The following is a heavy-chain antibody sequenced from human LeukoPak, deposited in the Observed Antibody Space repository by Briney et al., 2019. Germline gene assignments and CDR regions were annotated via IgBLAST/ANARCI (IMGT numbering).Heavy chain of an antibody. CDR1: GGSIGSYY. Sequence: SETLSLTCTVSGGSIGSYYWSWIRQPPGKGLEWIGYIYYSGSTNYNPSLKSRVTLSVDTSKDQFSLKLSSVTAADTAVYYCARHSDGWYWGGSGMDVWGQGTTVIVSS. D-gene: IGHD6-19*01. CDR2: IYYSGST. V-gene: IGHV4-59*08. J-gene: IGHJ6*02. CDR3: ARHSDGWYWGGSGMDV.